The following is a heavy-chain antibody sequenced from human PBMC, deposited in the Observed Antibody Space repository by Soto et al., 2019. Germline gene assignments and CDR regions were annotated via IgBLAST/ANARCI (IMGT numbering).Heavy chain of an antibody. CDR3: ARGARNYYYFGC. V-gene: IGHV3-74*01. CDR2: INGDGSST. D-gene: IGHD1-7*01. J-gene: IGHJ4*02. Sequence: EVQLVESGGGLVQPGGSLRLSCVASGFTFSNYWIHWVRQAPGKGLVWVARINGDGSSTNYADSVKSQFTISRDNAKNTVYLQMNRLRVEDTAVYYCARGARNYYYFGCWGQGTLVTFSS. CDR1: GFTFSNYW.